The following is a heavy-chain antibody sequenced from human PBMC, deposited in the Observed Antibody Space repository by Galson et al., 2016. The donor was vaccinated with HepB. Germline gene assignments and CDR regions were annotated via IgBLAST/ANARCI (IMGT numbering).Heavy chain of an antibody. V-gene: IGHV5-10-1*01. J-gene: IGHJ4*02. Sequence: QSGAEVKKPGESLRISRKGSGYSFTTYWIHWVRQMPGKGLEWMGAIDPSDSNINYSPSFQGHVSFSTDNSISTAYLLWSGLKASDTAIYYCAGGGPKQFDYWGQGTLVTVSS. CDR2: IDPSDSNI. CDR3: AGGGPKQFDY. CDR1: GYSFTTYW. D-gene: IGHD3-16*01.